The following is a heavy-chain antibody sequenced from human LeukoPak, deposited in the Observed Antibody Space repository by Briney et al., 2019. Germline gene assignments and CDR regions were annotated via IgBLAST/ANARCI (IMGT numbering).Heavy chain of an antibody. V-gene: IGHV4-34*01. Sequence: PSETLSLTRAVYGGSFSGYYWSWIRQPPGKGLEWIGEINHSGSTNYNPSLKSRVTISVDTSKNQFSLKLSPVTAADTAVYYCARRGSVAAFDYWGQGTLVTVSS. CDR3: ARRGSVAAFDY. CDR2: INHSGST. CDR1: GGSFSGYY. J-gene: IGHJ4*02. D-gene: IGHD4-23*01.